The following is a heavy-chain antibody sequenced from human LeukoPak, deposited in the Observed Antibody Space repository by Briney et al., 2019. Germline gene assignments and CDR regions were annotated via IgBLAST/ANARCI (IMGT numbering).Heavy chain of an antibody. CDR3: ANDWYSGSYGH. CDR1: GGSISSSSYY. J-gene: IGHJ3*01. D-gene: IGHD1-26*01. CDR2: IYYSGST. Sequence: SETLSLTCTVSGGSISSSSYYWGWIRQPPGKGLEWIGSIYYSGSTYYNPSLKSRVTISVDTSKNQFSPKLSSVTAADTAVYYCANDWYSGSYGHWGQGTMVTVSS. V-gene: IGHV4-39*07.